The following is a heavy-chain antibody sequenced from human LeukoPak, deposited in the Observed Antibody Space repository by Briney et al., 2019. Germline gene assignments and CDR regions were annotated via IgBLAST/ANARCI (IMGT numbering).Heavy chain of an antibody. D-gene: IGHD4-17*01. Sequence: PSETLSLTCTVSGGSISSRIYYWGWIRQPPGKGLEWIGSMYYSGTTYYNPSLTSRVTISVDTSKNQFSLKLSSVTAADTALYYCARHTTLLEHFDYWGQGTLVTVSS. J-gene: IGHJ4*02. CDR1: GGSISSRIYY. CDR2: MYYSGTT. V-gene: IGHV4-39*01. CDR3: ARHTTLLEHFDY.